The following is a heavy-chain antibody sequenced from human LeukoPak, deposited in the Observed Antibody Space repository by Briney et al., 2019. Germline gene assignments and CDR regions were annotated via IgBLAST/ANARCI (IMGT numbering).Heavy chain of an antibody. Sequence: SETLSLTCTVSGGSISSYYRSWIRQPPGKGLEWIGYIYYSGSTNYNPSLKSRVTISVDTSKNQFSLKLSSVTAADTAVYYCARGPVGYSSSWYYFDYWGQGTLVTVSS. CDR3: ARGPVGYSSSWYYFDY. J-gene: IGHJ4*02. CDR2: IYYSGST. CDR1: GGSISSYY. D-gene: IGHD6-13*01. V-gene: IGHV4-59*01.